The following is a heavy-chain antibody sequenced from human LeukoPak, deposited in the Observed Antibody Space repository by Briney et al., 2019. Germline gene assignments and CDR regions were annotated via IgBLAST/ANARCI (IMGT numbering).Heavy chain of an antibody. J-gene: IGHJ5*02. D-gene: IGHD3-22*01. CDR1: GYNFAYQW. Sequence: GESLKISCKHSGYNFAYQWIGWVRQMPGKGLEWMGIINPGNSDIVYTPSFQGQVSFSADRSTSTVFLQWGSLKASDSAMYYCSTRAFSDTSPVAWGQGTLVNGSS. CDR2: INPGNSDI. CDR3: STRAFSDTSPVA. V-gene: IGHV5-51*01.